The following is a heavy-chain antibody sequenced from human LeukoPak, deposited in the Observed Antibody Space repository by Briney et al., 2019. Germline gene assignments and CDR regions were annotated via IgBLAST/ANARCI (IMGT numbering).Heavy chain of an antibody. Sequence: PSETLSLTCAVYGGSFSGYYWSWIRQPPGKGLEWIGEINHSGSTNYNPSLKSRVTISVDTSKNQFSLKLSSVTAADTAVYYCARHFRPGIAAAGTYLAYYYGMDVWGQGTTVTVSS. CDR1: GGSFSGYY. V-gene: IGHV4-34*01. J-gene: IGHJ6*02. CDR2: INHSGST. D-gene: IGHD6-13*01. CDR3: ARHFRPGIAAAGTYLAYYYGMDV.